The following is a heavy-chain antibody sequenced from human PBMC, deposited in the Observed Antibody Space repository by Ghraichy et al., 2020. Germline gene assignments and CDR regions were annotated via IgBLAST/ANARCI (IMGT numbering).Heavy chain of an antibody. Sequence: SETLSLTCAVYGGSFSGYYWSWIRQPPGKGLEWIGEINHSGSTNYNPSLKSRVTISVDTSKNQFSLKLSSVTAADTAVYYCARGRIRWGGPHFDYWGQGTLVTVSS. V-gene: IGHV4-34*01. J-gene: IGHJ4*02. CDR1: GGSFSGYY. CDR3: ARGRIRWGGPHFDY. D-gene: IGHD3-16*01. CDR2: INHSGST.